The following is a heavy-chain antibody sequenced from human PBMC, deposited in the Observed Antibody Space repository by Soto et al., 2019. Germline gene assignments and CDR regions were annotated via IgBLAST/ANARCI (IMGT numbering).Heavy chain of an antibody. D-gene: IGHD6-13*01. V-gene: IGHV1-18*01. CDR3: ASIIAAAGTGNWFDP. CDR1: GYTFTSYG. J-gene: IGHJ5*02. Sequence: ASVKVSCKASGYTFTSYGISWVRQAPGQGLEWMGWISAYNGNTNYAQKLQGRVTMTTDTSTSTAYMELRSLRSDDTAVYYCASIIAAAGTGNWFDPWGQGTLVTV. CDR2: ISAYNGNT.